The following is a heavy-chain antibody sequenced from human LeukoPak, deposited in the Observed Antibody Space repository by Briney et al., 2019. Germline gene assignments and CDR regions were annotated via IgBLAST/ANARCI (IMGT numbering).Heavy chain of an antibody. J-gene: IGHJ6*02. V-gene: IGHV3-30*03. CDR1: GFAFSSYG. CDR3: ARGGYCSGGSCYSEFYYYGMDV. Sequence: GGSLRLSCAASGFAFSSYGMHWVRQAPGKGLEWVAVISYDGSNKYYADSVKGRFTISRDNSKNTLYLQMNSLRAEDTAVYYCARGGYCSGGSCYSEFYYYGMDVWGQGTTVTVSS. CDR2: ISYDGSNK. D-gene: IGHD2-15*01.